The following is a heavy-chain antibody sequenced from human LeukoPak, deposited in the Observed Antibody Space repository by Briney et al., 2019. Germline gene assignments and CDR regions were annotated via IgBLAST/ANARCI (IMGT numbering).Heavy chain of an antibody. J-gene: IGHJ4*02. CDR2: INHSGST. D-gene: IGHD3-22*01. Sequence: SETLSLTCAVYGGSFSGYYWIWIRQPPGKGLEWSGEINHSGSTNYNPSLKSRVTISVDTSKHQFSLKLSSVTAADTAVYYCARVDYYDSSGYCRFDYWGQGTLVAVSS. CDR3: ARVDYYDSSGYCRFDY. CDR1: GGSFSGYY. V-gene: IGHV4-34*01.